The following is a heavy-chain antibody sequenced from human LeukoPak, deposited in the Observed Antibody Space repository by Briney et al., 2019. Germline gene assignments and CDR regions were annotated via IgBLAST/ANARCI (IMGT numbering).Heavy chain of an antibody. D-gene: IGHD6-13*01. Sequence: KDGASLQISCKGSGSTFTSQWISWVRQLPGKGLEWMGRIDPSDSYTNYSPSFQGHVTISADKSTSTAYLQWSSLKASDSAIYYCARGPSSSWYWYFDYWGQGSLVIVSS. CDR1: GSTFTSQW. CDR2: IDPSDSYT. J-gene: IGHJ4*02. V-gene: IGHV5-10-1*01. CDR3: ARGPSSSWYWYFDY.